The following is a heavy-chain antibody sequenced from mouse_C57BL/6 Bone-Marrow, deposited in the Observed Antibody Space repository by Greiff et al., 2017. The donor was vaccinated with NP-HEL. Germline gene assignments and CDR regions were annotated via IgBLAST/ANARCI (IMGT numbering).Heavy chain of an antibody. D-gene: IGHD1-1*01. V-gene: IGHV3-6*01. J-gene: IGHJ1*03. Sequence: VQLKESGPGLVKPSQSLSLTCSVTGYSITSGYYWNWIRQFPGNKLEWMGYISYDGSNNYNPSLKNRISITRDTSKNQFFLKLNSVTTEDTATYYCARDYYGRGGYFDVWGTGTTVTVSS. CDR2: ISYDGSN. CDR1: GYSITSGYY. CDR3: ARDYYGRGGYFDV.